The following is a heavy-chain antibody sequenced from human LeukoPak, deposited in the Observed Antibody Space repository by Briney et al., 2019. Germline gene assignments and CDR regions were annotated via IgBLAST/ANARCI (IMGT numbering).Heavy chain of an antibody. CDR3: ARRIAVPDRGLRFFDC. D-gene: IGHD2-2*01. J-gene: IGHJ4*02. Sequence: GGSLRLSCAASGFTFNTYAMSWVRQAPGKGLEWVSAISSSGEYTYYADSVKGRFSISRDNPKNTLYQQLDSLRAEDTAVYYCARRIAVPDRGLRFFDCWGQGTLVTVSS. V-gene: IGHV3-23*01. CDR2: ISSSGEYT. CDR1: GFTFNTYA.